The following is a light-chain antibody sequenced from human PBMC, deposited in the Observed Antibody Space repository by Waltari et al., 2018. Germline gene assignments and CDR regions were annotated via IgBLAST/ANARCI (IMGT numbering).Light chain of an antibody. Sequence: DIQLTQSPSFLSASVGDRATITCRASQAISNYLTWFQQKPGKAPKLLISAASTLQSGVPSRFSGSGSGTEFALTISSLQPEDSATYYCHQVNGYPLTFGGGTKVEIK. CDR3: HQVNGYPLT. V-gene: IGKV1-9*01. CDR1: QAISNY. CDR2: AAS. J-gene: IGKJ4*01.